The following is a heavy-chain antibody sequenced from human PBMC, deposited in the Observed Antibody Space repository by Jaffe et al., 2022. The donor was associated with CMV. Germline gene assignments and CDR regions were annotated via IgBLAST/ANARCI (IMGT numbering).Heavy chain of an antibody. Sequence: QVQLQESGPGLVKPSETLSLTCTVSGGSISSYYWSWIRQPPGKGLEWIGYIYYSGSTNYNPSLKSRVTISVDTSKNQFSLKLSSVTAADTAVYYCARGHRQKDPSIAAAGTWFDPWGQGTLVTVSS. CDR2: IYYSGST. V-gene: IGHV4-59*01. CDR1: GGSISSYY. CDR3: ARGHRQKDPSIAAAGTWFDP. J-gene: IGHJ5*02. D-gene: IGHD6-13*01.